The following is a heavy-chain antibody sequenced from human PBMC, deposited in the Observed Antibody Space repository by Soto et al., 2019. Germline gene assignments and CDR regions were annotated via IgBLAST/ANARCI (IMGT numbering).Heavy chain of an antibody. CDR2: IIPLFGTA. CDR3: ASKAACGGDCYAFDS. CDR1: GGIFSSNT. V-gene: IGHV1-69*06. D-gene: IGHD2-21*02. J-gene: IGHJ4*02. Sequence: QVYLVQSGAEVKKPGSSVKISCKASGGIFSSNTINWVRQAAGQGLEWMGGIIPLFGTANYAEKFQGRVTITADKSRKTEYMELTILRSEDTAVYYCASKAACGGDCYAFDSWGQGTLVTVSS.